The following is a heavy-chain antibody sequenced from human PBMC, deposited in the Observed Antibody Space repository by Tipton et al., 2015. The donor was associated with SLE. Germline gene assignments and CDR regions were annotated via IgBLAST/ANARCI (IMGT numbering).Heavy chain of an antibody. V-gene: IGHV4-61*09. D-gene: IGHD3-22*01. J-gene: IGHJ3*02. Sequence: TLSLTCTVSGGSISSSSYYWSWIRQPAGKGLEWIGQINTSGSTNYNPSLKSRVAISVDTSMSQFSLKLTAVSAADTAVYYCARVELLTMNVVAFDAFDIWGQGTLATVSS. CDR3: ARVELLTMNVVAFDAFDI. CDR2: INTSGST. CDR1: GGSISSSSYY.